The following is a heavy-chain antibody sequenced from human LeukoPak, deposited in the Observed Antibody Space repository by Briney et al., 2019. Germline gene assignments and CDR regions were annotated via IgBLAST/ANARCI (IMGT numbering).Heavy chain of an antibody. V-gene: IGHV3-23*01. CDR3: AKDRRGNWNYVGHFDH. Sequence: GGSLRLSCAASGFTFSDYAMSWVRQAPEKGLEWVSAISVTGGSTYYADSVKGRFTISRDNSMNTLYLQMDNLRAEDTAVYYCAKDRRGNWNYVGHFDHWGQGTLVTVSS. D-gene: IGHD1-7*01. CDR2: ISVTGGST. CDR1: GFTFSDYA. J-gene: IGHJ4*02.